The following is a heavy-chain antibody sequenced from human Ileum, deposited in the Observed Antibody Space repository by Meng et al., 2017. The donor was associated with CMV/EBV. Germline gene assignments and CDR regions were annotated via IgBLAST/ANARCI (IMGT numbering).Heavy chain of an antibody. V-gene: IGHV4-59*01. CDR1: GDSMSSYC. CDR2: MCYNGDT. J-gene: IGHJ1*01. D-gene: IGHD6-13*01. Sequence: QVQLQESGPGLVKPSETLSLTCTVSGDSMSSYCWSWIRQPPGKGLEWIGYMCYNGDTNYNPSLKSRVTISGDTSKNQFSLKLSSVTAADTAAYYCALRGSAAGTFQYWGQGTLVTVSS. CDR3: ALRGSAAGTFQY.